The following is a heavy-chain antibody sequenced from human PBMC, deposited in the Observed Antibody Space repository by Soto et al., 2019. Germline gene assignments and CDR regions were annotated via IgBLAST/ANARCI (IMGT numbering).Heavy chain of an antibody. J-gene: IGHJ5*02. Sequence: GGSLRLSCAASGFTFSSYGMHWVRQAPGKGLEWVAVIWYDGSNKYYADSVKGRFTISRDNSKNTLYLQMNSLRAEDTAVYYCARAQYDSSGYDNWFDPWGQGTLVTVSS. CDR3: ARAQYDSSGYDNWFDP. V-gene: IGHV3-33*01. D-gene: IGHD3-22*01. CDR1: GFTFSSYG. CDR2: IWYDGSNK.